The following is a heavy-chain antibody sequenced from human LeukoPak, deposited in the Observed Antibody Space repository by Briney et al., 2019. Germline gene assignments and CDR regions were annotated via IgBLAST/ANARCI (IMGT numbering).Heavy chain of an antibody. CDR1: GFSFSDSF. J-gene: IGHJ4*02. Sequence: GGSLRLSYVASGFSFSDSFMSWIRPAAPQGLAWLSYIKSSYTSPFYPDSLKDRITVSRDNVQNALYLQTNSLRAEDTAVYYCARDAPRDDYDSSGYFDYWGQGTLVTVSS. CDR3: ARDAPRDDYDSSGYFDY. CDR2: IKSSYTSP. V-gene: IGHV3-11*04. D-gene: IGHD3-22*01.